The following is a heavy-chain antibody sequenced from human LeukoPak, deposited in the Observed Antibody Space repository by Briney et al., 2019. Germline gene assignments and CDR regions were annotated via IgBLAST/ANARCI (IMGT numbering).Heavy chain of an antibody. Sequence: SETLSLTCTVSGASVSSYYWSWIRQPPGKGLEWIGYIYYSGSTNYNPSLKSRITISVDTSKNQFSLKLSSVTAADTAVYYCARHGGGGESYPRVFDYWGRGTLVTVSS. D-gene: IGHD1-26*01. CDR3: ARHGGGGESYPRVFDY. CDR1: GASVSSYY. CDR2: IYYSGST. V-gene: IGHV4-59*08. J-gene: IGHJ4*02.